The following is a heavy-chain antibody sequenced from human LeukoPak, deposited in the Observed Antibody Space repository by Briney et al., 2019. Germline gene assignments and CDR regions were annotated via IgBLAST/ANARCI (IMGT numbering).Heavy chain of an antibody. CDR2: IYYSGST. J-gene: IGHJ4*02. V-gene: IGHV4-39*01. D-gene: IGHD2-2*01. Sequence: SETLSLTCTVSGASISSYYRGWIRQPPGKGLEWIGSIYYSGSTYYNPSLKSRVTISVDTSKNQFSLRLSSVTAADTAVYYCASPLGYCSSTNCYGDYWGQGTLVTVSS. CDR1: GASISSYY. CDR3: ASPLGYCSSTNCYGDY.